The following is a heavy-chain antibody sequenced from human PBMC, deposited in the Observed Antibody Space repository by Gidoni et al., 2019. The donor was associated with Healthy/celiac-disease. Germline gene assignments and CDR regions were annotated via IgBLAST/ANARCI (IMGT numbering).Heavy chain of an antibody. CDR3: AHRTYYYDSSGYYYDD. Sequence: QITWKESGPTLVKPTQTLTLPCTFSGFSLSTSGVGVGWIRQPPGKALEWLALIYWNDDKRYSPSLKSRLTITKDTSKNQVVLTMTNMDPVDTATYYCAHRTYYYDSSGYYYDDWGQGTLVTVSS. V-gene: IGHV2-5*01. CDR1: GFSLSTSGVG. D-gene: IGHD3-22*01. CDR2: IYWNDDK. J-gene: IGHJ4*02.